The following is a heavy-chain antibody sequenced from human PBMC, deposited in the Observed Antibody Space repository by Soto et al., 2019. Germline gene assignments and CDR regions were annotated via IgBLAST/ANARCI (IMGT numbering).Heavy chain of an antibody. CDR3: KPPAFYGSGSEYGMGV. D-gene: IGHD3-10*01. V-gene: IGHV4-39*01. Sequence: SETLSLTCSVSGGSISSSSYYWGWIRQPPGKGLEWIGNIHYSGSTYYNPSLKSRVTISVDTSKNQFSLKLSSVTAAETAVYYCKPPAFYGSGSEYGMGVWGQGTTVT. CDR1: GGSISSSSYY. CDR2: IHYSGST. J-gene: IGHJ6*02.